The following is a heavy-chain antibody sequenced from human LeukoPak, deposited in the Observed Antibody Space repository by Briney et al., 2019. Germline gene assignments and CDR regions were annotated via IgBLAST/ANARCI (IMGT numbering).Heavy chain of an antibody. CDR2: IRYDAIKK. CDR1: GFTFSSYW. CDR3: ARVSVRSVTTYAFDI. Sequence: GGSLRLSCAGSGFTFSSYWMHWVRQAPGQGLEWVAFIRYDAIKKYYAESVKGRFTISRDNSKNTLYLQMNSLRAEDTAVYYCARVSVRSVTTYAFDIWGQGTMVAVSS. D-gene: IGHD4-17*01. J-gene: IGHJ3*02. V-gene: IGHV3-30*02.